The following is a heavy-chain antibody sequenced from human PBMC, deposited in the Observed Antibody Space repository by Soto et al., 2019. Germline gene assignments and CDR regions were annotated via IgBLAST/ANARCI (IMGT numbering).Heavy chain of an antibody. J-gene: IGHJ4*02. D-gene: IGHD5-12*01. CDR1: GFTFSSYS. CDR3: ARDTEMATNDY. V-gene: IGHV3-21*01. Sequence: GGSLRLSCAASGFTFSSYSMNWVRQAPGKGLEWVSSISSSSSCIYYADSVKGRFTISRDNAKNSLYLQMNSLRAEDTAVYYCARDTEMATNDYWGQGTLVTVSS. CDR2: ISSSSSCI.